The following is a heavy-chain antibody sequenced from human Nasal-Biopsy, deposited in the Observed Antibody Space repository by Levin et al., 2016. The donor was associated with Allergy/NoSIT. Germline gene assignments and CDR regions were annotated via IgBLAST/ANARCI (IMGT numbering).Heavy chain of an antibody. D-gene: IGHD5-24*01. Sequence: GESLKISCEVSGFTFSDYWMGWVRQSPGKGLEWVANIHPDGSKKYYMDSVEGRFTISRDISNVYLQMKSLKVEDTAVYLCARSRDGYNLQAFDIWGQGTTVIVSS. CDR3: ARSRDGYNLQAFDI. V-gene: IGHV3-7*01. CDR1: GFTFSDYW. CDR2: IHPDGSKK. J-gene: IGHJ3*02.